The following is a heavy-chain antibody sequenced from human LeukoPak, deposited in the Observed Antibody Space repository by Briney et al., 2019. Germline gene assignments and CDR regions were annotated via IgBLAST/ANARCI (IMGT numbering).Heavy chain of an antibody. CDR2: INHSGST. Sequence: SETLSLTRAVYGGSFSGYYWSWIRQPPGKGLEWIGEINHSGSTNYNPSLKSRVTISVDTSKNQFSLKLSSVTAADTAVYYCAGKRIAVAGNWFDPWGQGTLVTVSS. CDR1: GGSFSGYY. D-gene: IGHD6-19*01. J-gene: IGHJ5*02. V-gene: IGHV4-34*01. CDR3: AGKRIAVAGNWFDP.